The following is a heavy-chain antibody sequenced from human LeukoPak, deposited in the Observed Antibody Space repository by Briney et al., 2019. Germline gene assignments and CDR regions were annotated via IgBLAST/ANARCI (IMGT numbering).Heavy chain of an antibody. CDR1: GGSFRGYY. CDR2: INHSGST. Sequence: SETLFLTLGGFGGSFRGYYWSLVRQPPGKGVELVGEINHSGSTNYNPSLKSRVTISVDMSKNQFSLKLSSVTAADTAVYYCARGPPAKPGTGYYYGMDVWGQGTTVTVSS. D-gene: IGHD2-2*01. J-gene: IGHJ6*02. V-gene: IGHV4-34*01. CDR3: ARGPPAKPGTGYYYGMDV.